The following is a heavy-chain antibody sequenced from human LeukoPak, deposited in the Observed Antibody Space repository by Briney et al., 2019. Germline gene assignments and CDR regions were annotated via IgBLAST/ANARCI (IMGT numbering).Heavy chain of an antibody. V-gene: IGHV3-23*01. CDR1: GFTFSTYA. CDR2: NSASGETT. Sequence: GGSLRLSCAASGFTFSTYAMSWVRQAPGKGLEWVSGNSASGETTYYADSVKGRFTISRDNSRNTLHLQMNSLRVEDTALYYCAKAPVGWLRPLDYWGQGTLVTVSS. D-gene: IGHD5-12*01. CDR3: AKAPVGWLRPLDY. J-gene: IGHJ4*02.